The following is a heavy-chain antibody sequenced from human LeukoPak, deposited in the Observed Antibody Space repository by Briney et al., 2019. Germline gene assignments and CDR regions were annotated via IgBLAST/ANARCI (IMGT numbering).Heavy chain of an antibody. CDR1: GGSISSYY. CDR3: ARYYFDRSGFYLLDY. Sequence: SETLSLTCTVSGGSISSYYWSWIRQPPGKGLEWIGYINYSGSTTYNPSLKSRVTISLDMSKNQFSLKLSSVTAADTAVYYCARYYFDRSGFYLLDYWGQGTLVTVSS. V-gene: IGHV4-59*08. CDR2: INYSGST. D-gene: IGHD3-22*01. J-gene: IGHJ4*02.